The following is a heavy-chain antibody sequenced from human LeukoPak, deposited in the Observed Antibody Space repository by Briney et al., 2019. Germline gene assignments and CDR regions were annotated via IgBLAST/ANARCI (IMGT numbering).Heavy chain of an antibody. CDR2: TTGSGATT. Sequence: GGSLRLSCAASGFTFSSYVVTWVRQAPGKGLEWVTTTTGSGATTDYADSVKGRFTISRDNSKNTLSLQMNSLRAEDTAVYYCARSWYFDLWGRGTLVTVSS. CDR3: ARSWYFDL. J-gene: IGHJ2*01. CDR1: GFTFSSYV. V-gene: IGHV3-23*01.